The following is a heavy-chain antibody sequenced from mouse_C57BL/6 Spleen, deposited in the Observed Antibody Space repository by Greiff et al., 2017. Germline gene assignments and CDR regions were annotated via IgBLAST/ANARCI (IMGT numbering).Heavy chain of an antibody. J-gene: IGHJ4*01. D-gene: IGHD3-1*01. CDR2: IYPSDSET. Sequence: VQLQQPGAELVRPGSSVKLSCKASGYTFTSYWMDWVKQRPGQGLEWIGNIYPSDSETHYNQKFKDKATLTVDKSSSTAYMKLSSLTSEDSAVYYGARSGRGAMDYWGQGTSVTVSS. CDR3: ARSGRGAMDY. CDR1: GYTFTSYW. V-gene: IGHV1-61*01.